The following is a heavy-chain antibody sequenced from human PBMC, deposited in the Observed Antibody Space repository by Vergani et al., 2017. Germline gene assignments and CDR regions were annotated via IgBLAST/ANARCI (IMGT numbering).Heavy chain of an antibody. CDR3: AGLILTNSNYYYYMDV. CDR2: ISYDGSNK. V-gene: IGHV3-30*03. CDR1: GFSFSNYD. J-gene: IGHJ6*03. D-gene: IGHD3-22*01. Sequence: QEQLVESGGGVVQPGRSLRVFCVGSGFSFSNYDMHWVRQAPGKGLEWVAVISYDGSNKYYADSVKGRFTISRDNSKNTLYLQMNSLRAEDTAVYYCAGLILTNSNYYYYMDVWGKGTTVTVSS.